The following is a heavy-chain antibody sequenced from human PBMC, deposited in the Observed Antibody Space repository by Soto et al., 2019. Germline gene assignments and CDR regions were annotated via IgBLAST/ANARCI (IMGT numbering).Heavy chain of an antibody. CDR2: IYHSGST. J-gene: IGHJ5*02. CDR3: ARVPGP. V-gene: IGHV4-30-2*01. CDR1: SGSISSGGYS. Sequence: PSDTLSLTCAVSSGSISSGGYSWSWIRQPPGKGLEWIGYIYHSGSTYYNPSLKSRVTISVDRSKNQFSLKLSSVTAADTAVYYCARVPGPWGQGTLVTVSS.